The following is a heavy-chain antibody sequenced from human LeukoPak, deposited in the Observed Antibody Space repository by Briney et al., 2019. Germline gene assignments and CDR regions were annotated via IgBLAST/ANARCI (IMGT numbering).Heavy chain of an antibody. CDR2: IYYSGST. CDR3: ARHFFMEMATIAYFDY. CDR1: GGSISSSSYY. D-gene: IGHD5-24*01. Sequence: SETLSLTCTVSGGSISSSSYYWGWIRQPPGKGLEWIGSIYYSGSTYSNRSLKSRVTISVDTSKNQLSLKLSSVTAADTAVYYCARHFFMEMATIAYFDYWGQGTLVTVSS. V-gene: IGHV4-39*01. J-gene: IGHJ4*02.